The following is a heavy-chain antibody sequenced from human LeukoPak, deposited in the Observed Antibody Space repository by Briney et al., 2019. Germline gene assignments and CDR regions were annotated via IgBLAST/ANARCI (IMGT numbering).Heavy chain of an antibody. V-gene: IGHV3-66*01. CDR1: GFTVSSNY. J-gene: IGHJ5*02. CDR2: IYSGGST. Sequence: GGSLRLSCAASGFTVSSNYMSWVRQAPGKGLEWVSVIYSGGSTYYADSVKGRFTISRDNSKNTLYLQMNSLRAEDTAVYYCARDMFFGSGSYPLLFDPWGQGTLVTVSS. D-gene: IGHD3-10*01. CDR3: ARDMFFGSGSYPLLFDP.